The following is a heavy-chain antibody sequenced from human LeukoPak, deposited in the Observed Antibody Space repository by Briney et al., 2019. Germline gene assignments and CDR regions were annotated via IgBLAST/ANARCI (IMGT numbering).Heavy chain of an antibody. V-gene: IGHV3-30*02. CDR1: GFTFNSYG. Sequence: PGGSLRLSCAASGFTFNSYGIHWVRQAPGKGLEWVAFIRYDGSNKYYADSVKGRFTISRDNSKNTLYLQMNSLRAEDTAVYYCAKDAVPAALFANYYYYMDVWGKGTTVTISS. D-gene: IGHD2-2*01. CDR2: IRYDGSNK. CDR3: AKDAVPAALFANYYYYMDV. J-gene: IGHJ6*03.